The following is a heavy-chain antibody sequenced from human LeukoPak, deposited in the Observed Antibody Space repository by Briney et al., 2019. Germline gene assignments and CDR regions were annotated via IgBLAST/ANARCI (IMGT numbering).Heavy chain of an antibody. D-gene: IGHD4-17*01. Sequence: PSETLSLTCTVSGGSISSSSYYWGWIRQPPGKGLEWIGSIYYSGSTYYNPSLKSRVTISVDTSKNQFSLKLSSVTAADTAVYYCARASMTTVTRGDFDYWGQGTLVTVSS. CDR3: ARASMTTVTRGDFDY. V-gene: IGHV4-39*07. CDR1: GGSISSSSYY. CDR2: IYYSGST. J-gene: IGHJ4*02.